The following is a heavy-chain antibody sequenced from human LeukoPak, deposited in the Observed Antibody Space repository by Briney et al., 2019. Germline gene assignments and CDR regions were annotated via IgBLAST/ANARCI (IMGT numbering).Heavy chain of an antibody. CDR3: ARDAGNSFDY. CDR1: GDSISSYY. J-gene: IGHJ4*02. CDR2: IYHSGST. V-gene: IGHV4-38-2*02. Sequence: SETLSLTCTVSGDSISSYYWGWIRQPPGKGLEWIGSIYHSGSTYYNPSLKSRVTISVDTSKNQFSLKLSSVTAADTAVYYCARDAGNSFDYWGQGTLVTVSS.